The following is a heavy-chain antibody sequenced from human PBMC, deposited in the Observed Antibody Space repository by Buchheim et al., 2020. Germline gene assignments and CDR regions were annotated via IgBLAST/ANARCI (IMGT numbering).Heavy chain of an antibody. CDR1: GFTFSSYG. V-gene: IGHV3-30*02. CDR2: IRYDGSNK. Sequence: QVQLVESGGGVVQPGRSLRLSCAASGFTFSSYGMHWVRQAPGKGLEWVAFIRYDGSNKYYADSVKGRFTISRDNSKNTLYLQMNSLRAEDTAVYYCAKDDEDYGDNSVADYWGQGTL. D-gene: IGHD4-23*01. CDR3: AKDDEDYGDNSVADY. J-gene: IGHJ4*02.